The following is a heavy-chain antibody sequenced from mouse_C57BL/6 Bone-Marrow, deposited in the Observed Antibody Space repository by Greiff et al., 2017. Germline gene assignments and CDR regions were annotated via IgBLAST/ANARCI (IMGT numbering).Heavy chain of an antibody. J-gene: IGHJ3*01. Sequence: QVQLQQSGAELARPGASVKMSCKASGYTFTSYTMHWVKQRPGQGLEWIGYINPSSGYTKYNLKFKDKATLTADKSSSTAYMQLSSLTSEDSAVYYCARRDSSGYWFAYWGQGTLVTVSA. CDR3: ARRDSSGYWFAY. CDR2: INPSSGYT. CDR1: GYTFTSYT. D-gene: IGHD3-2*02. V-gene: IGHV1-4*01.